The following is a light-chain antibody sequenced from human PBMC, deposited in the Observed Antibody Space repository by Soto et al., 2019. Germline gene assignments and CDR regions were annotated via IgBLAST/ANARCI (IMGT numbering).Light chain of an antibody. CDR3: ATWDRSLSVGV. V-gene: IGLV1-51*01. J-gene: IGLJ2*01. CDR1: SSNIGHNY. Sequence: QSVLTQPPSVSAAPGQKVTISCSGSSSNIGHNYVFWYQQLPGTAPNLLIYDNDKRPSGIPDRFSGSKSGTSATLGITGLQTGDEADYYCATWDRSLSVGVFGGGTKLTVL. CDR2: DND.